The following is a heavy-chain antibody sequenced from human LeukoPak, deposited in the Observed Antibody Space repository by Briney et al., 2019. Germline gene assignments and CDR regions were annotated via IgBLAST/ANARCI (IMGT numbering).Heavy chain of an antibody. CDR1: GNSISNTYY. CDR2: IYNSGST. V-gene: IGHV4-38-2*01. Sequence: PSETLSLTCAVSGNSISNTYYWGWIRPPPGKELEWIGSIYNSGSTHYNPSLKSRVTISVDTSKNQFSLKLSSVTAADTAVYYCARNSSRNYFDYWGQGNLVTVSS. J-gene: IGHJ4*02. D-gene: IGHD2-2*01. CDR3: ARNSSRNYFDY.